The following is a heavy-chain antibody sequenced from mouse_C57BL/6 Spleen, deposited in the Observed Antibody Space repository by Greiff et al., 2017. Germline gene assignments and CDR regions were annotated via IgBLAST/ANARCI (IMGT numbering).Heavy chain of an antibody. CDR2: IDPENGDT. CDR3: TSYDYGSSSWFAY. J-gene: IGHJ3*01. CDR1: GFNIKDDY. V-gene: IGHV14-4*01. Sequence: EVKLVESGAELVRPGASVKLSCTASGFNIKDDYMHWVKQRPEQGLEWIGWIDPENGDTEYASKFQGKATITADTSSNTAYLQLSSLTSEDTAVYYCTSYDYGSSSWFAYWGQGTLVTVSA. D-gene: IGHD1-1*01.